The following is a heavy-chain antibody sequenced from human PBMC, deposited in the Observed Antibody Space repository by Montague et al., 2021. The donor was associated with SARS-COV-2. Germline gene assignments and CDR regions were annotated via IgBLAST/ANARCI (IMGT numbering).Heavy chain of an antibody. Sequence: PALVKPTQTLTLTCTFSGFSLRSDDEGVAWIRQSPGQALEWLAVIYWNGDKRYSPSLQRRLTITKVTSENQVVLTMTNMDPVDTATYYCAHRGMIRGLIFDYWGQGTLVTVSS. CDR1: GFSLRSDDEG. CDR3: AHRGMIRGLIFDY. CDR2: IYWNGDK. J-gene: IGHJ4*02. V-gene: IGHV2-5*01. D-gene: IGHD3-10*01.